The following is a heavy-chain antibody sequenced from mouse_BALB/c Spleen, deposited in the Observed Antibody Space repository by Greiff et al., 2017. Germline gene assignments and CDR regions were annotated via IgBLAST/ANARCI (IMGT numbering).Heavy chain of an antibody. CDR3: TRSYYDYDAMDY. V-gene: IGHV1-5*01. D-gene: IGHD1-1*01. CDR2: IYPGNSDT. CDR1: GYAFTSYW. J-gene: IGHJ4*01. Sequence: EVQLQQSGAVLARPGASVKMSCKASGYAFTSYWMHWVKQRPGQGLEWIGAIYPGNSDTSYNQKFKGKAKLTAVTSTSTAYMELSSLTNEDSAVCDCTRSYYDYDAMDYWGQGTSVTVSS.